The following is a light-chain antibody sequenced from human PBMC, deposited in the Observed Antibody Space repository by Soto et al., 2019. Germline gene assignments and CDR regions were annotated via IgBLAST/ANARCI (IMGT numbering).Light chain of an antibody. CDR2: DND. CDR3: GTWDSSLSAYV. V-gene: IGLV1-51*01. CDR1: SSNIRNNY. Sequence: QSVLTQPPSVSAAPGQKVTISCSGSSSNIRNNYVSWYQQVPGTAPKLLIYDNDKRPSGIPDRFSGSKSGTSATLGITGLQTGDEAEYYCGTWDSSLSAYVFGTGTKLTVL. J-gene: IGLJ1*01.